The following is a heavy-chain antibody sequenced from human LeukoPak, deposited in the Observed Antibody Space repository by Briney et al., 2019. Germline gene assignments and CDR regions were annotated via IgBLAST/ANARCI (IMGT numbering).Heavy chain of an antibody. J-gene: IGHJ3*02. CDR2: IRYDGSNK. CDR3: AKDLWTYCGGDCYTDAFDI. D-gene: IGHD2-21*02. V-gene: IGHV3-30*02. Sequence: GGSLSLSCAASGFTFSSYGMHWVRQAPGKGLEWVASIRYDGSNKYYADSVKGRFTISRDNSKNTLYLQMNSLRAEDTAVYYCAKDLWTYCGGDCYTDAFDIWGQGTMVTVSS. CDR1: GFTFSSYG.